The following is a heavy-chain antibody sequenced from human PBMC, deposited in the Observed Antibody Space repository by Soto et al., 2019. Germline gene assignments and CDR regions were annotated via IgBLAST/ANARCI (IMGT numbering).Heavy chain of an antibody. CDR3: AAAEYSSSYYYYYGMDV. V-gene: IGHV3-11*04. J-gene: IGHJ6*02. Sequence: GGSLRLSCAASGFTFSDYYMSWIRQAPGKGLEWVSYISSSSSTIYYADSVKGRFTISRDNAKNSLYLQMNSLRDEDTAVYYCAAAEYSSSYYYYYGMDVWGQGTTVTVSS. D-gene: IGHD6-6*01. CDR2: ISSSSSTI. CDR1: GFTFSDYY.